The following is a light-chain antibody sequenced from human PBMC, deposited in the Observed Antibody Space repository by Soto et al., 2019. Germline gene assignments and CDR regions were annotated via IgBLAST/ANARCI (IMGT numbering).Light chain of an antibody. CDR3: QRYNNWPLT. CDR2: DSS. V-gene: IGKV3-15*01. CDR1: QGIGDT. Sequence: EIVLTQSPAALSVSPGERVTLSCRASQGIGDTLAWYQQKPGQTPRLLIYDSSTRAIGIPIRFSGSRSGTEFILTNNGLQFEDFAVYYCQRYNNWPLTFGGGTKVEIK. J-gene: IGKJ4*01.